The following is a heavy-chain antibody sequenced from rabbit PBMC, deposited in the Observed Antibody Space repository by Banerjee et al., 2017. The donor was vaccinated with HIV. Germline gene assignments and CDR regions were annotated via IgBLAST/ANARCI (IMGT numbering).Heavy chain of an antibody. CDR3: ARGGAAGYNLVTRLDL. V-gene: IGHV1S40*01. J-gene: IGHJ3*01. D-gene: IGHD7-1*01. CDR1: GFSFSSSYY. Sequence: QSLEESGGGLVQPEGSLTLTCTASGFSFSSSYYMCWVRQAPGKGLEWIGCIYTGSGSTWYASWAKGRFTISKTSSTTVTLQMTSLTAADTATYFCARGGAAGYNLVTRLDLWGPGTLVTVS. CDR2: IYTGSGST.